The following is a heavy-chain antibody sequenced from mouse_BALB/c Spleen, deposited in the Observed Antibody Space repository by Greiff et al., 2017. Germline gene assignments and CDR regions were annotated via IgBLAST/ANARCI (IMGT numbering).Heavy chain of an antibody. CDR3: ARDLYYGNYYAMDY. V-gene: IGHV2-9*02. Sequence: VQLVESGPGLVAPSQSLSITCTVSGFSLTSYGVHWVRQPPGKGLEWLGVIWAGGSTNYNSALMSRLSISKDNSKSQVFLKMNSLQTDDTAMYYCARDLYYGNYYAMDYWGQGTSVTVSS. J-gene: IGHJ4*01. CDR1: GFSLTSYG. D-gene: IGHD2-1*01. CDR2: IWAGGST.